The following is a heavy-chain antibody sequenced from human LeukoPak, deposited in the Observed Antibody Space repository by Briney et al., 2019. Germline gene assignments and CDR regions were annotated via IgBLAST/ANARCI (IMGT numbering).Heavy chain of an antibody. D-gene: IGHD3-22*01. Sequence: GGSLRLSCAASGVTFSSYSMKWGREALGKGVEWVSSINSSSIYIYSPNSLKARFTISTDNAKNSLYLQMNSLRAEDTAVYYCARDLYYDNSGYPITIWGQGTMVTVSS. CDR1: GVTFSSYS. J-gene: IGHJ3*02. CDR3: ARDLYYDNSGYPITI. V-gene: IGHV3-21*01. CDR2: INSSSIYI.